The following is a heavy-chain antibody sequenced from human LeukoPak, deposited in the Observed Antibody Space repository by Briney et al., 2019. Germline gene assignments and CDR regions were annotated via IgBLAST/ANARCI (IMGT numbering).Heavy chain of an antibody. CDR2: ISGSGGST. V-gene: IGHV3-23*01. Sequence: PGGSLRLSCAASGFTFSSYAMSWVRQAPGKGLEWVSAISGSGGSTYYADSVKGRFTISRDNSKNTLYLQMNSLRAEDTAVYYCAKDRKFLWSGEFTGGDYWGQGTLVTVSS. J-gene: IGHJ4*02. D-gene: IGHD3-10*01. CDR3: AKDRKFLWSGEFTGGDY. CDR1: GFTFSSYA.